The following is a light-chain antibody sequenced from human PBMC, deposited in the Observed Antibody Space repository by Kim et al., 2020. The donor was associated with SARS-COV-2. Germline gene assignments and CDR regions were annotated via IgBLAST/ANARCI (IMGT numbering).Light chain of an antibody. CDR3: QVWDSSTVV. Sequence: VALGQTARITCGGNNIGSKNVHWYQQKPGQAPVLVIYRDSNRSSGIPERFSGSNSGNTATLTISRAQAGDEADYYCQVWDSSTVVFGGGTQLTVL. CDR1: NIGSKN. CDR2: RDS. J-gene: IGLJ2*01. V-gene: IGLV3-9*01.